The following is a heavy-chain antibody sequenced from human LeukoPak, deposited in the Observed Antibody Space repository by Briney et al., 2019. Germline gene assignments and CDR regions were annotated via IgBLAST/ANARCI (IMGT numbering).Heavy chain of an antibody. V-gene: IGHV3-21*04. J-gene: IGHJ4*02. Sequence: KPGGSLRLSCAASGFTFSSYSMNWVRQAPGKGLEWVSYISPSSSYIYYADSVKGRFTISRDNSKNTLYLQMNSLRAEDTAVYYCARSNGIAAAGFDYWGQGTLVTVSS. CDR2: ISPSSSYI. CDR1: GFTFSSYS. CDR3: ARSNGIAAAGFDY. D-gene: IGHD6-13*01.